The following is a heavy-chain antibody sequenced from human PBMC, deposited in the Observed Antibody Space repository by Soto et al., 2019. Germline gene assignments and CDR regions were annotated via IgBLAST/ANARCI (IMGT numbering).Heavy chain of an antibody. CDR1: GGTFSSYA. V-gene: IGHV1-69*01. CDR3: ARVYYDSSGYYLWWFDP. J-gene: IGHJ5*02. D-gene: IGHD3-22*01. CDR2: IIPIFATA. Sequence: QVQLVQSGAEVKKPGSSVKVSCKASGGTFSSYAISWVRQAPGQGLEWMGGIIPIFATANYAQKFEGRVTITAAESTSTAYMELSSLRSEDTAVYYCARVYYDSSGYYLWWFDPWGQGTLVTVSS.